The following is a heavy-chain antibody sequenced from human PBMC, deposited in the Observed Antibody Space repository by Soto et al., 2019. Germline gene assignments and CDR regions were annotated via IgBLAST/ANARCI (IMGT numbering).Heavy chain of an antibody. J-gene: IGHJ6*02. CDR3: ATIEVPDYGDYSYYYYYGMDV. CDR2: INPNSGGT. Sequence: QVQLVQSGAEVKKPGASVKVSCKASGYTFTGYYMHWVRQAPGQGLEWMGWINPNSGGTNYAQKFQGRVTITADESTSTAYMELSSLRSEDTAVYYCATIEVPDYGDYSYYYYYGMDVWGQGTTVTVSS. CDR1: GYTFTGYY. V-gene: IGHV1-2*02. D-gene: IGHD4-17*01.